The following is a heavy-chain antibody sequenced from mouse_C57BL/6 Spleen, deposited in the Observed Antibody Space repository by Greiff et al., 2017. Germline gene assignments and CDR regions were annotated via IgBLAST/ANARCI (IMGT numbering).Heavy chain of an antibody. CDR3: TRKGMGLYAMDY. CDR2: IDPETGGT. J-gene: IGHJ4*01. CDR1: GYTFTDYE. Sequence: QVQLQQSGAELVRPGASVTLSCKASGYTFTDYEMHWVKQTPVHGLEWIGAIDPETGGTAYNQKFKGKAILTADKSSSTAYMELRSLTSEDSAVYYCTRKGMGLYAMDYWGKGTSVTVSS. D-gene: IGHD2-3*01. V-gene: IGHV1-15*01.